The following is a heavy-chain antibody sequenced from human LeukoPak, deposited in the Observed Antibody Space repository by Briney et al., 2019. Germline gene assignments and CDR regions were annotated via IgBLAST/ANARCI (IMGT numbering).Heavy chain of an antibody. J-gene: IGHJ4*02. CDR1: GFTFSNYW. CDR3: ARDLRTPSDTNIAIDF. D-gene: IGHD4-23*01. V-gene: IGHV3-74*01. Sequence: PGGSLRLSCAASGFTFSNYWMHWVRQGPGKGLVWVSRINSDGRIADYVDSVKGRFTISRDNAKNTLYLQMNSLRAEDTAVYYCARDLRTPSDTNIAIDFWGQGTLVTVSS. CDR2: INSDGRIA.